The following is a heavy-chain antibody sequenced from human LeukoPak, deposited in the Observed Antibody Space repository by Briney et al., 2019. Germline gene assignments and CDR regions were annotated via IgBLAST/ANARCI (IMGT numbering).Heavy chain of an antibody. CDR1: GFTFSSYG. Sequence: GGSLRLCCAASGFTFSSYGMHWVRQAAGKGLEWVAVISYDGSNKYYADSVKGRFTISRDNSKNTLYLQMNSLRAEDTAVYYCAKEGYYDSSGWGNSMDVWGQGTTVTVSS. J-gene: IGHJ6*02. D-gene: IGHD3-22*01. V-gene: IGHV3-30*18. CDR3: AKEGYYDSSGWGNSMDV. CDR2: ISYDGSNK.